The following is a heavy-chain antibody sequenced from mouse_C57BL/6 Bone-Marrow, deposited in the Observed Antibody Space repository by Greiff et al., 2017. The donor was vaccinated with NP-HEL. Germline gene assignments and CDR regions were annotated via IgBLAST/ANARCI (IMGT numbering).Heavy chain of an antibody. D-gene: IGHD2-4*01. J-gene: IGHJ3*01. Sequence: VQLQQSGPELVKPGASVKISCKASGYTFTDYYMNWVKQSPGKSLEWIGDINPNNGGTSYNQKFKGKATLTVDKSSSTAYMELRSLTSEDSAVYYCAREADDYDGTWFAYWGQGTLVTVSA. CDR3: AREADDYDGTWFAY. CDR2: INPNNGGT. CDR1: GYTFTDYY. V-gene: IGHV1-26*01.